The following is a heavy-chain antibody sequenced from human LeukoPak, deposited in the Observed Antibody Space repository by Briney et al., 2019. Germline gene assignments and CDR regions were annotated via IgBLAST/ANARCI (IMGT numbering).Heavy chain of an antibody. V-gene: IGHV3-66*01. J-gene: IGHJ6*03. CDR2: IYSGGST. Sequence: GGSLRLSCAASGFAVSSNYMSWVRQAPGKGLEWVAVIYSGGSTNYADSVKGRFTISRDNAKNSLYLQMNSLRAEDTAVYYCARDLRNYDFWSGHYYYYYYYMDVWGKGTTVTVSS. CDR1: GFAVSSNY. CDR3: ARDLRNYDFWSGHYYYYYYYMDV. D-gene: IGHD3-3*01.